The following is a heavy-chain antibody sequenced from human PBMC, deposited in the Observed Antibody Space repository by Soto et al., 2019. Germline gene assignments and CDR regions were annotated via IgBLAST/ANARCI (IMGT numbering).Heavy chain of an antibody. J-gene: IGHJ6*03. V-gene: IGHV1-18*01. Sequence: QVQLVQSGAEVKKPGASVKVSCKASGYTFTSYGISWVRQAPGQGLEWMGWISAYIGNTTYAQKIQRRYTMTTDTSTSTAYVERRSLRSDDTAVYYCAGDGTIFWVTYYMAVWGKGTTVTVSS. CDR3: AGDGTIFWVTYYMAV. CDR1: GYTFTSYG. D-gene: IGHD3-9*01. CDR2: ISAYIGNT.